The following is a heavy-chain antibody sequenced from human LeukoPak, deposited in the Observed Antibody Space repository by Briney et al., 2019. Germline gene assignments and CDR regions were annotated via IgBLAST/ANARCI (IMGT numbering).Heavy chain of an antibody. D-gene: IGHD2-21*01. CDR2: IKQDGSEK. V-gene: IGHV3-7*04. J-gene: IGHJ4*02. Sequence: PGGSLRLSCAASGFTFSSYWMSWVRQAPGKGLEWVANIKQDGSEKYYVDSVKGRFTISRDNAKNSLCLQMNSLRAEDTAVYYCARGVNTIYAVHDYWGQGTLVTVSS. CDR3: ARGVNTIYAVHDY. CDR1: GFTFSSYW.